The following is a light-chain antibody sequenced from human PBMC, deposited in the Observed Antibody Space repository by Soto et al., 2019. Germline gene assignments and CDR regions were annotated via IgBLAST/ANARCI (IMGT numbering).Light chain of an antibody. CDR2: EGS. Sequence: QSALTQPASVSGSPGQSITISCTGTRSDVGSYNLVSWYQQHPGKAPKLMIYEGSKRPSGVSNRFSGSKSGNTASLTISGLQAEDEADYYCFSYAGSCVFGGGTQQTVL. CDR3: FSYAGSCV. V-gene: IGLV2-23*01. CDR1: RSDVGSYNL. J-gene: IGLJ3*02.